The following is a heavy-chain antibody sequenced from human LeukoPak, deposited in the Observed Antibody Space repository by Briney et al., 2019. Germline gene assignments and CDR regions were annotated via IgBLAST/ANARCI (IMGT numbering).Heavy chain of an antibody. CDR2: IIPIFGIA. CDR1: GGTFSSYA. J-gene: IGHJ5*02. D-gene: IGHD3-10*01. Sequence: SVTVPCKASGGTFSSYAISWVRQAPGQGLEWMGSIIPIFGIANYAQKFQGRVTITADKSTSTAYMELSSLRSADTAVYYCAGNYYGSGSPYNWFDPWGQGTLVTVSS. CDR3: AGNYYGSGSPYNWFDP. V-gene: IGHV1-69*04.